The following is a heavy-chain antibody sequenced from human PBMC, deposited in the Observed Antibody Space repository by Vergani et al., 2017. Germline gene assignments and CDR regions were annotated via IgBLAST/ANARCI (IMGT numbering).Heavy chain of an antibody. CDR2: IIPIFGTA. V-gene: IGHV1-69*15. CDR1: GGTFSSYA. J-gene: IGHJ3*02. D-gene: IGHD1-1*01. CDR3: ARGAVGYNWNDLGSAFDI. Sequence: QVQLVQSGAEVKKPGSSVKVSCKASGGTFSSYAISWVRQAPGQGLEWMGRIIPIFGTANYAQKFQGRVTITADESTSTAYMELSSLRSEDTAVYYCARGAVGYNWNDLGSAFDIWGQGTMVTVSS.